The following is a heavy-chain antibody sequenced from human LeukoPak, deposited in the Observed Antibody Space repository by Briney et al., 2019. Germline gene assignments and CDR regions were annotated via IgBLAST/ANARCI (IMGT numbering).Heavy chain of an antibody. V-gene: IGHV3-23*01. CDR1: GLTFSSYA. J-gene: IGHJ6*02. CDR3: AKASPGGTRYGMDV. D-gene: IGHD1-1*01. Sequence: PGGSLRLSCAASGLTFSSYAMTWVRQAPGKGLEWVSGTSSAGGNTYYADSVKGRFTISRDNSKNTLYLQLNSLRAEDTAIYYCAKASPGGTRYGMDVWGQGTTVTVSS. CDR2: TSSAGGNT.